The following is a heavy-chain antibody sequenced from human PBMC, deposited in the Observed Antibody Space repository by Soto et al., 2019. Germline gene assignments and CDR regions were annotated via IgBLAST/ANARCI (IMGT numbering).Heavy chain of an antibody. V-gene: IGHV5-51*01. J-gene: IGHJ5*02. D-gene: IGHD3-3*01. Sequence: GESLKISCQGSGYTFSTYWIGWVRHVAGKGLEWMGMIYPGDSETTYSPSFQGRVTISADKSITTAYLQWSSLEASDTAIYYCITGYYTWFDPWGHGTLVTVSS. CDR2: IYPGDSET. CDR1: GYTFSTYW. CDR3: ITGYYTWFDP.